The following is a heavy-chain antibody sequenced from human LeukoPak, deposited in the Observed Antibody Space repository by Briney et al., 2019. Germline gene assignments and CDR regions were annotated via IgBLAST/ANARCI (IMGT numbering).Heavy chain of an antibody. D-gene: IGHD6-6*01. CDR2: INQDGSVK. Sequence: PGGSLRLSCAASGFTFSNYWMSWVRQAPGKGLEWVANINQDGSVKYYVDSVKGRFTISRDNAKNSLYVQMNSLRVEDTAVYYCARIGYSSSSMDYRGQGTLVTVSS. CDR3: ARIGYSSSSMDY. J-gene: IGHJ4*02. CDR1: GFTFSNYW. V-gene: IGHV3-7*01.